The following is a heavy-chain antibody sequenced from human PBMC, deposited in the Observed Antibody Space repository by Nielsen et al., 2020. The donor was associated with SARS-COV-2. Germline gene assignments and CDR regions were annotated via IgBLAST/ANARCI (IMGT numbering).Heavy chain of an antibody. V-gene: IGHV3-48*02. CDR2: ISSSRSDT. D-gene: IGHD3-3*01. CDR1: GLFSWES. J-gene: IGHJ4*02. CDR3: VRDREWVFDL. Sequence: GESLKISCEVSGLFSWESFNWVRQAPGQGREWISYISSSRSDTSYARSVKGRFTISRDNAGNSLFLHMDSLRDEDTAVYYCVRDREWVFDLWGQGTLITVSS.